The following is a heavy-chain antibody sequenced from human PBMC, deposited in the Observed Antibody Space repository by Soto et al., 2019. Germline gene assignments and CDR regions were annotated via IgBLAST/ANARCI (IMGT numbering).Heavy chain of an antibody. J-gene: IGHJ4*02. Sequence: PGGSLRLSCAASEFTFSNYAMSWVRQAPGKGLEWVSSISDNCGTTYYADSVKGRFTISRDNAKNSLYLQMNSLRAEDTAVYYCARGGHQLDIVVVPAAIGDPPWGGVDYWGQGTLVTVSS. CDR1: EFTFSNYA. CDR3: ARGGHQLDIVVVPAAIGDPPWGGVDY. V-gene: IGHV3-21*01. D-gene: IGHD2-2*02. CDR2: ISDNCGTT.